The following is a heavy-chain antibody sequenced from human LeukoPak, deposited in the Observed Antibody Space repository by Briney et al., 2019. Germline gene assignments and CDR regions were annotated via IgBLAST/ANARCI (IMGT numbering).Heavy chain of an antibody. J-gene: IGHJ2*01. Sequence: AASVKVSCKASGYTFTSYGISWVRQAPGQGLEWMGWISAYNGNTNYAQKLQGRVTMTTDTSTSTAYKELRSLRSDDTAVSYCARSLPQYYYDSSGYWGYFDLWGRGTLVTVSS. V-gene: IGHV1-18*01. CDR3: ARSLPQYYYDSSGYWGYFDL. CDR2: ISAYNGNT. D-gene: IGHD3-22*01. CDR1: GYTFTSYG.